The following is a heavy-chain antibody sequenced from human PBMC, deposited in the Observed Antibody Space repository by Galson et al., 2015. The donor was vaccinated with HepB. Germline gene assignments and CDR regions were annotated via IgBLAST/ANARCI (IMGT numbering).Heavy chain of an antibody. V-gene: IGHV3-11*06. Sequence: SLRLSCAASGFTFSDYYMNWIRQAPGKGLEWIAHISGRGTYTNYADSVKGRFTVSRDNAKNSLYLQRNNLRVEDTAVYYCAKVATLSGPLGPWGQGTLVTVAS. CDR1: GFTFSDYY. CDR2: ISGRGTYT. D-gene: IGHD2-15*01. CDR3: AKVATLSGPLGP. J-gene: IGHJ5*02.